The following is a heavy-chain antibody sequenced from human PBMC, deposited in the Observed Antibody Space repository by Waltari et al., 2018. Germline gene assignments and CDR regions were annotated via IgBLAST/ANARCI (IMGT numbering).Heavy chain of an antibody. J-gene: IGHJ6*02. CDR1: GGSISSHY. CDR2: IYYSGST. V-gene: IGHV4-59*11. Sequence: QVQLQESGPGLVKPSETLSLTCTVSGGSISSHYWSWIRQPPGKGLEWIGYIYYSGSTNYNPSLKSRVTISVDTSKNQFSLKLSSVTAADTAVYYCARSTVTTVYYYYGMDVSGQGTTVTVSS. CDR3: ARSTVTTVYYYYGMDV. D-gene: IGHD4-17*01.